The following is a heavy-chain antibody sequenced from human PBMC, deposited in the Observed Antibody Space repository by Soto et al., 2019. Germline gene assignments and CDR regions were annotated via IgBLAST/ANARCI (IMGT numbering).Heavy chain of an antibody. V-gene: IGHV3-64*01. CDR1: GFTFSRYA. D-gene: IGHD3-10*01. J-gene: IGHJ3*02. CDR2: INTNGGST. Sequence: EVQLVESGGGLVQPGGSLRLSCAASGFTFSRYAMHWVRQAPGKGLEYVSAINTNGGSTSYANSAKGRFTISRENSKNSLYLQMARLRAWDMVVYYCTRGPGGYAFAIWGHGAMITVSS. CDR3: TRGPGGYAFAI.